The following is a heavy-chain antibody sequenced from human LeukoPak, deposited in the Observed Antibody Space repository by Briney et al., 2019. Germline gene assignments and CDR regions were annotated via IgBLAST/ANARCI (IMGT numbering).Heavy chain of an antibody. CDR2: INWNGGST. J-gene: IGHJ6*02. CDR1: GFTFDDYG. Sequence: GSLRLSCAASGFTFDDYGMSWVRQAPGKGLEWVSGINWNGGSTGYADSVKGRFTISRDNAKNSLYLQMNSLRAEDTALYHYARASYYYYGMDVWGQGTTVTVSS. V-gene: IGHV3-20*01. CDR3: ARASYYYYGMDV.